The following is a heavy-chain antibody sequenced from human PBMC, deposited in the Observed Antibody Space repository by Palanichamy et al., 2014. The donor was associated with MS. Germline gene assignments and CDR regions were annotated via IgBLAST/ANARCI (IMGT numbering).Heavy chain of an antibody. CDR3: ARQSHEAYDFWSGYLDYYYYGMDV. Sequence: TVSGGSISSSSYYWGWIRQPPGKGLEWIGSIYYSGSTYYNPSLKSRVTISVDTSKNQFSLKLSSVTAADTAVYYCARQSHEAYDFWSGYLDYYYYGMDVWGQGTTVTVSS. CDR1: GGSISSSSYY. V-gene: IGHV4-39*01. J-gene: IGHJ6*02. CDR2: IYYSGST. D-gene: IGHD3-3*01.